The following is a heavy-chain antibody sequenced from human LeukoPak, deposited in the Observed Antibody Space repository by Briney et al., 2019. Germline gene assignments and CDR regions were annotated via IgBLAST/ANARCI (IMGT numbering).Heavy chain of an antibody. CDR1: GYTFTGYY. D-gene: IGHD3-22*01. CDR2: INPNSGGT. Sequence: ASVKVSCKASGYTFTGYYMHWVRQAPGQGLEWMGRINPNSGGTDYAQKFQGRVTMTRDTSISTAYMELSRLRSDDTAVYYCAREVRDSSSPYYFDYWGQGTLVTVSS. V-gene: IGHV1-2*06. J-gene: IGHJ4*02. CDR3: AREVRDSSSPYYFDY.